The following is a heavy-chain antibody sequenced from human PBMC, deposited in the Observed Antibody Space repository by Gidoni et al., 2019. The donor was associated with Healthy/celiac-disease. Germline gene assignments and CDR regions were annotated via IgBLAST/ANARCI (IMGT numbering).Heavy chain of an antibody. CDR2: IIPIRGIA. J-gene: IGHJ5*02. D-gene: IGHD2-2*02. V-gene: IGHV1-69*04. Sequence: QVQLVQSGAEVKKPGSSVKVSCKASGGTFSSYAISWVRQAPGQGLEWMGRIIPIRGIANYAQKFQGRVTITADKSTSTAYMELSSLRSEDTAVYYCARDLGYCSSTSCYNFYWFDPWGQGTLVTVSS. CDR3: ARDLGYCSSTSCYNFYWFDP. CDR1: GGTFSSYA.